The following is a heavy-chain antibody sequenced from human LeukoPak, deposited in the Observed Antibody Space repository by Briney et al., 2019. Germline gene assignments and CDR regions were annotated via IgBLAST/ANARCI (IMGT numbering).Heavy chain of an antibody. Sequence: GGSLRLSCAASGFTFSSYSMNWVRQAPGKGLEWVSSISSSSSYIYYADSVKGRFTISRDNAKNSLYLQMNSLRAEDTAVYYCARVLPWVGATGFDYWGQGTLVTVSS. D-gene: IGHD1-26*01. CDR1: GFTFSSYS. V-gene: IGHV3-21*01. CDR3: ARVLPWVGATGFDY. CDR2: ISSSSSYI. J-gene: IGHJ4*02.